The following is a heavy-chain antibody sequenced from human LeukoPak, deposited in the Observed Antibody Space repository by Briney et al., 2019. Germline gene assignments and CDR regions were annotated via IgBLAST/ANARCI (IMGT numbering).Heavy chain of an antibody. CDR3: ARDVEASNFWTGYSF. J-gene: IGHJ4*02. CDR2: IKQDGSEK. D-gene: IGHD3/OR15-3a*01. CDR1: GFTFSSYW. V-gene: IGHV3-7*01. Sequence: GGSLRLSCVASGFTFSSYWMSWVRQAPGKGLEWVANIKQDGSEKYYVDSMKGRFTISRDNAKSSLFLQMNSLRAEDTAVYYCARDVEASNFWTGYSFWGQGSLVTVSS.